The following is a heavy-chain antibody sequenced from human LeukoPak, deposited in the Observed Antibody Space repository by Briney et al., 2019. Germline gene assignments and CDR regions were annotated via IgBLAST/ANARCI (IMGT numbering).Heavy chain of an antibody. J-gene: IGHJ4*02. V-gene: IGHV3-53*01. CDR1: GFTVSTNF. D-gene: IGHD3-10*01. CDR2: IYSGGDT. CDR3: ARDSLNYGSGFYYPRYFDS. Sequence: GGSLRLSCAASGFTVSTNFMSWVRQAPGKGLEWVSFIYSGGDTYYADSVKGRFTISRDNSKNTLYLQMNSLRAEDTAMYYCARDSLNYGSGFYYPRYFDSWGQGTLVTVSS.